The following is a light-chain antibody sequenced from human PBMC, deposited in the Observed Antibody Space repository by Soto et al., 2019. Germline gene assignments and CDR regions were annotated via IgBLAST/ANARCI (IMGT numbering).Light chain of an antibody. CDR2: GTS. J-gene: IGKJ3*01. CDR3: QQSGASPRFT. Sequence: EIVLTQSPVSLSVSPGEGATLSCRARQSVSSSSLAWYQQRPGQAPRLLIYGTSSRATGVPDRFSGSESATDFTLTINRLEREDFAVYFCQQSGASPRFTFGPGTKVDIK. CDR1: QSVSSSS. V-gene: IGKV3-20*01.